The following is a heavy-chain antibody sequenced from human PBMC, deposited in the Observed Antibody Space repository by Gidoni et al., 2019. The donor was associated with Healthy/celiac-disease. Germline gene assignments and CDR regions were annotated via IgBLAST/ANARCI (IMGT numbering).Heavy chain of an antibody. V-gene: IGHV4-39*01. CDR2: IYYSGSS. CDR3: ASPGWNGQDAFDI. D-gene: IGHD1-1*01. J-gene: IGHJ3*02. CDR1: GGSISSSSYY. Sequence: ESGPGLVKPSETLSLTCTVSGGSISSSSYYWGWIRQPPGKGLEWIGSIYYSGSSYYNPSLKSRVTISVDTSKNQFSLKLSSVTAADTAVYYCASPGWNGQDAFDIWGQGTMVTVSS.